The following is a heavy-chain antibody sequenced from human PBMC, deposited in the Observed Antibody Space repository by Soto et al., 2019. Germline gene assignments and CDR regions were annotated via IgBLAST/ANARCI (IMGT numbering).Heavy chain of an antibody. CDR1: GFTFSSYA. Sequence: EVPLLESGGGLVQPGGSLRLSCAASGFTFSSYAMNWVRQAPGKGLEWVSVISGSGGSTYYADSVKGRFTISRDNSKNTVYLQMNSLRAEDTAVYHCAKGGSWYYFDYWGQGTLVTVSS. D-gene: IGHD2-8*02. V-gene: IGHV3-23*01. CDR2: ISGSGGST. J-gene: IGHJ4*02. CDR3: AKGGSWYYFDY.